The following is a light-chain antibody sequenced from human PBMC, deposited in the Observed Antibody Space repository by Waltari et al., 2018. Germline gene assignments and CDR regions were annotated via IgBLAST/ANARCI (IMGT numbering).Light chain of an antibody. Sequence: QSALTQPASVSGSPGQSITISCTGTSTDVGSYNYVSWYQQYPGKAPQLIIYDVTPRPSGISTRFSGSKSGNTASLTISGLQAEDEADYFCNSHSTTTPVVFGGGTKVTVL. CDR1: STDVGSYNY. CDR2: DVT. V-gene: IGLV2-14*03. J-gene: IGLJ2*01. CDR3: NSHSTTTPVV.